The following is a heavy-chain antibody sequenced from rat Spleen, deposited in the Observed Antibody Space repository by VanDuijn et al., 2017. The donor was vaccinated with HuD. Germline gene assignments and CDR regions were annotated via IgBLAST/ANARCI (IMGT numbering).Heavy chain of an antibody. Sequence: EVQLVESGGGLVQPGRSMRLSCAASGFNFSSYYMAWVRQAPTKGLEWVASIDTGGSNTYYRDSVKGRFTISRDNAKSTLYLQMDSLRSEDTATYYCARHGYGGYSGPFAYWGQGTLVTVSS. D-gene: IGHD1-11*01. CDR3: ARHGYGGYSGPFAY. V-gene: IGHV5-25*01. J-gene: IGHJ3*01. CDR1: GFNFSSYY. CDR2: IDTGGSNT.